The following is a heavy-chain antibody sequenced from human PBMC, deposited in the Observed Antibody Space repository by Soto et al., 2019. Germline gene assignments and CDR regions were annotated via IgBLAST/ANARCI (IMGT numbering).Heavy chain of an antibody. J-gene: IGHJ4*02. V-gene: IGHV4-34*01. D-gene: IGHD7-27*01. CDR1: GGSFSGYY. Sequence: SETLSLTCAVYGGSFSGYYWNWIRQPPGKGLERIGEINHSGSTNYNPSLKSRVTLSVDTSKNQFSLKLSSVTAADTAVYYCARGWGRIFDYWGQGTLVTVSS. CDR3: ARGWGRIFDY. CDR2: INHSGST.